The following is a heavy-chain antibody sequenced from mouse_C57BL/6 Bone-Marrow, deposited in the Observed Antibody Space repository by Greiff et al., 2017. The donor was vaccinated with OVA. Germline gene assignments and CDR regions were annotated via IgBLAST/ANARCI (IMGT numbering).Heavy chain of an antibody. CDR3: AREGIYYDYDDWCDDV. D-gene: IGHD2-4*01. CDR1: GYTFTSYW. Sequence: QVQLQQPGAELVMPGASVKLSCKASGYTFTSYWMHWVKQRPGQGLEWIGEIDPSDSYTNYNQKFKGKSTLTVDKSSSTDYMQLSSLTAEDSAVYYGAREGIYYDYDDWCDDVGGTGTRVTVSS. V-gene: IGHV1-69*01. CDR2: IDPSDSYT. J-gene: IGHJ1*03.